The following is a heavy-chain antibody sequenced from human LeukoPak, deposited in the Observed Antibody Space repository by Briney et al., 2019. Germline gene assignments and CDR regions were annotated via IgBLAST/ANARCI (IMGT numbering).Heavy chain of an antibody. CDR3: ARHRVLRYFDWLSYAFDI. CDR2: IYYSGST. V-gene: IGHV4-59*08. D-gene: IGHD3-9*01. Sequence: PSETLSLTCTVSGGSISSYYWSWIRQPPGKGLEGIGYIYYSGSTNYNPSLKSRVTISVDTSKNQFSLKLSSVTAADTAVYYCARHRVLRYFDWLSYAFDIWGQGTMVTVSS. J-gene: IGHJ3*02. CDR1: GGSISSYY.